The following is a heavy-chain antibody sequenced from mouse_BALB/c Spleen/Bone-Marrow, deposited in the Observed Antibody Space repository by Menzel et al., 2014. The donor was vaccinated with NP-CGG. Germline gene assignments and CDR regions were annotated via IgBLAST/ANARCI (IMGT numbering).Heavy chain of an antibody. Sequence: EVQVVESGGGLVQPGGSLKLSCAASGFDFSSYWMSWVRQAPGKGLEWIGEVNPDSNTINYTPSLKDKFIISRDNAKNTLYLQISKVRSEDTALYYCARIGYYGWFAYWGQGTLVTVSA. CDR3: ARIGYYGWFAY. D-gene: IGHD2-3*01. V-gene: IGHV4-1*02. CDR2: VNPDSNTI. J-gene: IGHJ3*01. CDR1: GFDFSSYW.